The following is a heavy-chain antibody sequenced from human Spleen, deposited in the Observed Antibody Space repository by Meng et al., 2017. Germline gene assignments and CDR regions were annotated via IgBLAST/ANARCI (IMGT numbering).Heavy chain of an antibody. CDR3: AGGPWEFDY. CDR1: GASVSSGTYY. Sequence: QVQLQESGPGLVRPSETLSLTCTVSGASVSSGTYYWTWIRQPPGKGLEWVGFIDYSRRTNYYPSLKSRVTISVDTSKNQFSLKLTSVTAADTVVYYCAGGPWEFDYWGQGTLVTVSS. D-gene: IGHD1-26*01. J-gene: IGHJ4*02. V-gene: IGHV4-61*01. CDR2: IDYSRRT.